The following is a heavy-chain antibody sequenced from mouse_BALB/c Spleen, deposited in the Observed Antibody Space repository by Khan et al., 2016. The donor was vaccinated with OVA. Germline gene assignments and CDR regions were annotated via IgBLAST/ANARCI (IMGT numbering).Heavy chain of an antibody. CDR1: GFTFSSYS. D-gene: IGHD4-1*01. J-gene: IGHJ3*01. CDR2: ISSGGDYT. V-gene: IGHV5-6*01. CDR3: AIHLTGSFAY. Sequence: EVELVESGGDLVKPGGSLKLSCAASGFTFSSYSMSWVRQTPDKRLEWVATISSGGDYTYYPDNVKGRFTISRDNAKNTLYLQMSRLKSEDTVMYYGAIHLTGSFAYWGQGTLVTVSA.